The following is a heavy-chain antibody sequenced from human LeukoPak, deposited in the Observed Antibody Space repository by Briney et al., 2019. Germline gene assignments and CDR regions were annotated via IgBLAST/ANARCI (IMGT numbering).Heavy chain of an antibody. J-gene: IGHJ6*03. Sequence: SETLSLTCAVYGGSFSGYYWSWIRQPPGKGLEWIGEINHSGSTNYNPSLKSRVTISVDTSKNQFSLKLSSVTAADTAVYYCTRGSIAYYYMAVWGKGTTVTISS. CDR3: TRGSIAYYYMAV. CDR2: INHSGST. CDR1: GGSFSGYY. V-gene: IGHV4-34*01. D-gene: IGHD3-22*01.